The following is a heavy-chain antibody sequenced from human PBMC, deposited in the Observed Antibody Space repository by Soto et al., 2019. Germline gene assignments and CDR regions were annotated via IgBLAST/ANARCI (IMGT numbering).Heavy chain of an antibody. CDR1: GYTFTSYG. D-gene: IGHD6-13*01. J-gene: IGHJ4*02. Sequence: QVQLVQSGAEVKKPGASVKVSCKASGYTFTSYGISWVRQAPGQGLEWMGWISADNGNTNYAQKLQGRVTMTTHTSPRADDMELRSVRTDDTAVYNCARDWAAAGRFDSWGQGTLVTVSS. CDR2: ISADNGNT. CDR3: ARDWAAAGRFDS. V-gene: IGHV1-18*01.